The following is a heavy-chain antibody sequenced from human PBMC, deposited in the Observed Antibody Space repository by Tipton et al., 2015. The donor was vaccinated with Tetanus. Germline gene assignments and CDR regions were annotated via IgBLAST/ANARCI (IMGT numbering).Heavy chain of an antibody. D-gene: IGHD6-13*01. CDR1: GGSISSYY. J-gene: IGHJ4*02. CDR2: IYYSGST. Sequence: LRLSCTVSGGSISSYYWSWIRQPPGKGLERIGYIYYSGSTNYNPSLKSRVTISVDTSKNQFSLKLSSVTAADTAVYYCARLGVYPDYWGQGTLVTVSS. V-gene: IGHV4-59*01. CDR3: ARLGVYPDY.